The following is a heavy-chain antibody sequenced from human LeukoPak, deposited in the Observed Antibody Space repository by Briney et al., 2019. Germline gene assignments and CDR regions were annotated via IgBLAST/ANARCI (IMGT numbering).Heavy chain of an antibody. CDR2: IYTSGST. J-gene: IGHJ4*02. V-gene: IGHV4-61*02. CDR1: GGSISSGSYY. CDR3: ARLRWDVEGPHFDY. Sequence: SETLSLTCTVSGGSISSGSYYWSWIRQPAGKGLEWIGRIYTSGSTNYNPSLKCRVTISVDTSKNQFSLKLSSVTAADTAVYYCARLRWDVEGPHFDYWGQGTLVTVSS. D-gene: IGHD4-23*01.